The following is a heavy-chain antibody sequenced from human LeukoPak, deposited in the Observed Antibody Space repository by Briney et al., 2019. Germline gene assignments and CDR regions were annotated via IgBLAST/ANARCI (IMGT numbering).Heavy chain of an antibody. CDR3: ARETPRRGETRDGYR. V-gene: IGHV3-7*01. CDR2: IKEDGSET. J-gene: IGHJ4*02. Sequence: GRSLRLSCAASGFTFSSYGMHWVRQAPGKGLECLANIKEDGSETYYADSVKGRFTISRDNPKNLLFLQINSLRVEDTAVYYCARETPRRGETRDGYRWGQGTVVTASS. D-gene: IGHD5-24*01. CDR1: GFTFSSYG.